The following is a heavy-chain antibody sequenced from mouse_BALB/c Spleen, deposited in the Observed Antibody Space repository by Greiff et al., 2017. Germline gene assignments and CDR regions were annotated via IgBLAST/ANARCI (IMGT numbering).Heavy chain of an antibody. V-gene: IGHV1-7*01. Sequence: QVQLQQSGAELAKPGASVKMSCKASGYTFTSYWMHWVKQRPGQGLEWIGYINPSTGYTEYNQKFKDKATLTADKSSSTAYMQLSSLTSEDSAVYYCARSRYGAYWGQGTLVTVSA. D-gene: IGHD2-14*01. CDR3: ARSRYGAY. J-gene: IGHJ3*01. CDR1: GYTFTSYW. CDR2: INPSTGYT.